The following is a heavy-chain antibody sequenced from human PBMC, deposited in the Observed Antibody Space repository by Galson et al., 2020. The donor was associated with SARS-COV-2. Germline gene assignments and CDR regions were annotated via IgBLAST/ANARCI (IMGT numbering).Heavy chain of an antibody. CDR3: ARDPSDWTFFDY. D-gene: IGHD1-1*01. CDR1: GDNASSDRAA. Sequence: SQTLSLTCAISGDNASSDRAAWNWTRQSPSRGLEWLGRTYYRSKWNNDYAVSMRGRLIINPDTSGNQFYLQLDSVTPEDTAVYYCARDPSDWTFFDYWGQGTLVTVSS. J-gene: IGHJ4*02. V-gene: IGHV6-1*01. CDR2: TYYRSKWNN.